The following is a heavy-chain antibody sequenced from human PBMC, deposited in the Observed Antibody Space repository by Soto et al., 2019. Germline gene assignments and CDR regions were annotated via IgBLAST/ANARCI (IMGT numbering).Heavy chain of an antibody. CDR1: GASISSSSYY. J-gene: IGHJ6*02. CDR2: IYYSGST. Sequence: PSETLSLTCTVSGASISSSSYYWGWIRQPPGKGLEWIGSIYYSGSTYYNPSLKSRVTISVDTSKNQFSLKLSSVTAADTALYYCARLNAGTTYYYYGMDVWGQGTTVTVPS. D-gene: IGHD1-7*01. V-gene: IGHV4-39*01. CDR3: ARLNAGTTYYYYGMDV.